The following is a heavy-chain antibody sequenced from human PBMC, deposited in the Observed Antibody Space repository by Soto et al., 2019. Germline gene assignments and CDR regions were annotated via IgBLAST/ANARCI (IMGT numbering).Heavy chain of an antibody. J-gene: IGHJ5*02. CDR3: ARGGCSSTSCYTRNWFDP. V-gene: IGHV4-34*01. Sequence: LSLTCAVYGGSFSGYYWGWIRQPPGKGLEWIGEINHSGSTNYNPSLKSRVTISVDTSKNQFSLKLSSVTAADTAVYYCARGGCSSTSCYTRNWFDPWGQGTLVTVSS. CDR2: INHSGST. D-gene: IGHD2-2*02. CDR1: GGSFSGYY.